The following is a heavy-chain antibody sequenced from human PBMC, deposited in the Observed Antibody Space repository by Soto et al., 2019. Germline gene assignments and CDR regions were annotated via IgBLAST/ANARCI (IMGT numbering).Heavy chain of an antibody. CDR2: IGKAGDT. CDR3: ARDGSGWGLDS. D-gene: IGHD6-19*01. Sequence: EVQLVESGGGLVQPGGSLRLSCAASGFTFSTYDFHWVRQGTGKGLEWVSLIGKAGDTHYADSVKGRFTISRENAKNSLYLQMNSLRAEDTAVYYCARDGSGWGLDSWGLGTLVTVSS. J-gene: IGHJ4*02. CDR1: GFTFSTYD. V-gene: IGHV3-13*04.